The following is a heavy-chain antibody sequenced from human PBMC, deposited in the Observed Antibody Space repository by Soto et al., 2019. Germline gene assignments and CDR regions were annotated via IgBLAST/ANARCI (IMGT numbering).Heavy chain of an antibody. J-gene: IGHJ4*02. CDR1: GFTFSSYS. V-gene: IGHV3-21*01. D-gene: IGHD2-2*01. Sequence: EVQLVESGGGLVKPGGSLRLSCAASGFTFSSYSMNWVRQAPGKGLEWVSSISSSSSYIYYADSVKGRFTISRDNAKNSLYLQMNSLRAEDTAVYYCARDLVLRLPAAKRGVDSNPSTTGWGQGTLVTVSS. CDR3: ARDLVLRLPAAKRGVDSNPSTTG. CDR2: ISSSSSYI.